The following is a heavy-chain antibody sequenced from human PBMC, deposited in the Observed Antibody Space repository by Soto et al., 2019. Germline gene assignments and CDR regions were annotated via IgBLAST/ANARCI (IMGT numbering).Heavy chain of an antibody. J-gene: IGHJ6*02. D-gene: IGHD3-16*01. CDR3: ARVPSPFDFYYAMDV. CDR2: IFSSGTT. V-gene: IGHV4-30-4*01. Sequence: QVQLRESGPGLVMPSQTLSLTCTVSGDSIGSGNKYWSWIRQDPGKGLVWIGYIFSSGTTYYNPSLKSRITMALDTSQNQLSLKLNSVTAADTAVYFCARVPSPFDFYYAMDVWGQGTTVTVSS. CDR1: GDSIGSGNKY.